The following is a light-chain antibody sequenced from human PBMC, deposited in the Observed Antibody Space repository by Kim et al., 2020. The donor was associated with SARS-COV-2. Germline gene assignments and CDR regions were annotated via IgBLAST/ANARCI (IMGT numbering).Light chain of an antibody. CDR2: GKN. V-gene: IGLV3-19*01. CDR1: SLRSYY. Sequence: VALGQTVRITCQGDSLRSYYANWYQQKPGQAPILVIYGKNKRPSGIPDRFSGSSSGNTASLTITGTQAGDEADYYCNSRDSNDNVVFGGGTQLTVL. J-gene: IGLJ2*01. CDR3: NSRDSNDNVV.